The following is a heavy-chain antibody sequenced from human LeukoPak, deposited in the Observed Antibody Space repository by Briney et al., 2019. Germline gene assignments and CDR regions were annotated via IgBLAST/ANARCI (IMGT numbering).Heavy chain of an antibody. J-gene: IGHJ4*02. CDR3: ATFSDFWSGFDY. V-gene: IGHV4-59*01. Sequence: SETLSLTCTVSGGSISSYYWSWIRQPPGKGLEWIGYIYYSGSTNYNPSLKSRGTISVDTSNNQFSLKLTSVTAADTAVYYCATFSDFWSGFDYWGQGTLVTVSS. CDR2: IYYSGST. CDR1: GGSISSYY. D-gene: IGHD3-3*01.